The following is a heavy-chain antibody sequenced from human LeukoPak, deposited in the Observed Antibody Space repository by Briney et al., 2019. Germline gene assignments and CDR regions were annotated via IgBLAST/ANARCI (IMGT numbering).Heavy chain of an antibody. Sequence: SVTVSCKASGGTFSNYVISWVRQAPGQGLEWMGGIIPIFGTTNYAQKFQGRVTINADKSTSTVYIELSSLRSEDTAVYYCARTRFPYYRLSVADYYHMDVWGKGTTVTVSS. CDR3: ARTRFPYYRLSVADYYHMDV. V-gene: IGHV1-69*06. D-gene: IGHD3-10*01. J-gene: IGHJ6*03. CDR1: GGTFSNYV. CDR2: IIPIFGTT.